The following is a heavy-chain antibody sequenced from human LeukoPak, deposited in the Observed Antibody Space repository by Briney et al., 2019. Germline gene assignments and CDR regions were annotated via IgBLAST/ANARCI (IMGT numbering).Heavy chain of an antibody. Sequence: NPGGSLRLSCAASGFTFSSYSMNWVRQAPGKGLEWVSSISSSSSYIYYADSVKGRFTISRDNAKNSLYLQMNSLRAEDTAVYYCARDRFSHYYGSGCPPDYWGQGTLVTVSS. CDR3: ARDRFSHYYGSGCPPDY. J-gene: IGHJ4*02. V-gene: IGHV3-21*01. CDR1: GFTFSSYS. CDR2: ISSSSSYI. D-gene: IGHD3-10*01.